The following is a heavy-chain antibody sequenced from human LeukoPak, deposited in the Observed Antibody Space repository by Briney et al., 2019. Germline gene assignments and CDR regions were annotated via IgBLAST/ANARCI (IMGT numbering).Heavy chain of an antibody. CDR2: MSGNGGST. CDR3: ARTSIYGSGSSYL. D-gene: IGHD3-10*01. Sequence: GGSLRLSCAASGFTFNSYAMSWVRQAPGKGLEWVSAMSGNGGSTYYADSVKGRFTISRDNSKNTLYLQMHSLRADDTAVYYCARTSIYGSGSSYLWGQGTLVTVSS. CDR1: GFTFNSYA. J-gene: IGHJ4*02. V-gene: IGHV3-23*01.